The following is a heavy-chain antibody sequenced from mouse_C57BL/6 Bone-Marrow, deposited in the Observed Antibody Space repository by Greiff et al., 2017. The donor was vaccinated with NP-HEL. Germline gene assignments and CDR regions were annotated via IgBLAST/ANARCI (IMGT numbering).Heavy chain of an antibody. CDR3: ARRLKAMDY. D-gene: IGHD1-3*01. CDR2: ISSGSSTI. V-gene: IGHV5-17*01. J-gene: IGHJ4*01. Sequence: EVNLVESGGGLVKPGGSLKLSCAASGFTFSDYGMHWVRQAPEKGLEWVACISSGSSTIYYADTVKGRFTIARDNAKNTLFLQMTSLRSEDTAMYYCARRLKAMDYWGQGTSVTVSS. CDR1: GFTFSDYG.